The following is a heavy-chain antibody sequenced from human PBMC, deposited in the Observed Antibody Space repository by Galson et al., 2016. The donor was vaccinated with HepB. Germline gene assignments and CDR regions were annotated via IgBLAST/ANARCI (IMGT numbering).Heavy chain of an antibody. CDR1: DGSFIGYY. D-gene: IGHD5-24*01. CDR3: ARSHPLGFRDAYYSFDH. Sequence: SETLSLTCSVSDGSFIGYYWNWIRQSPGRRLEWIGFNYYSGSSSGTTNYNPALRGRVTISVDTSTSQFSLELRSLTTADTAVYYCARSHPLGFRDAYYSFDHWGQGSLVTVSS. CDR2: NYYSGSSSGTT. V-gene: IGHV4-59*01. J-gene: IGHJ4*02.